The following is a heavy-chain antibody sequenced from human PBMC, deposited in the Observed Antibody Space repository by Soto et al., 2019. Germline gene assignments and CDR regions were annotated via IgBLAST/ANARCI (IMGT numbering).Heavy chain of an antibody. V-gene: IGHV3-53*02. CDR3: ARERAAHGRELGIEYFDY. Sequence: EVQLVETGGGLIQPGGSLRLSCAAFGFTVDNNYMSWVRQAPGKGLEWVSVTYTSGSTYYAASVKGRFTISRDNSKNTVYLQMNSLRAEDTAVYYCARERAAHGRELGIEYFDYWGRGSLVTVSS. CDR2: TYTSGST. J-gene: IGHJ4*02. CDR1: GFTVDNNY. D-gene: IGHD6-6*01.